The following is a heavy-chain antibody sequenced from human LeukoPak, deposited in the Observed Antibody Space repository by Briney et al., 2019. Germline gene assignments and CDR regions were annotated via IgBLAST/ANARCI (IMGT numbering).Heavy chain of an antibody. CDR2: INHSGST. CDR3: ASSSSGGSCYEG. CDR1: GGSFSGYY. V-gene: IGHV4-34*01. J-gene: IGHJ4*02. D-gene: IGHD2-15*01. Sequence: SETLSLTCAVYGGSFSGYYWSWIRQPPGKGLEWIGEINHSGSTNYNPSLKSRVTISVDTSKNKFSLKLSSVTAADTAVYYCASSSSGGSCYEGWGQGTLVTVSS.